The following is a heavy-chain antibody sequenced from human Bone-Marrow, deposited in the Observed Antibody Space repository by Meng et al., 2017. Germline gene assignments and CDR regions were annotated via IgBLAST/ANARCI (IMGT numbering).Heavy chain of an antibody. D-gene: IGHD5-18*01. V-gene: IGHV1-46*01. J-gene: IGHJ2*01. CDR3: ARDGTWIQLPHENWYFDL. CDR2: INPSGGST. Sequence: ASVKVSCKASGYTFTGYYMHWVRQAPGQGLEWMGIINPSGGSTSYAQKFQGRVTMTRDTSTSTVYMELSSLRSEDTAVYYCARDGTWIQLPHENWYFDLWGRGTLVTVSS. CDR1: GYTFTGYY.